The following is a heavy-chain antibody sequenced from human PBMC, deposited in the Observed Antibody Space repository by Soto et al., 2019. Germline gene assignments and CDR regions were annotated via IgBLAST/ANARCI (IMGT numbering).Heavy chain of an antibody. J-gene: IGHJ4*02. Sequence: QVHLVQSETEVKKPGSSVKVSCKASGGTFSSYGISWVRLVPGQGLEWMGGIMPVFDIVNYAQKFQGRVRLSVDKSTSTAYMELSSLRSDDTAVYYCTRYYDILTGYFASWGQGTLVTVSS. CDR2: IMPVFDIV. CDR1: GGTFSSYG. V-gene: IGHV1-69*17. CDR3: TRYYDILTGYFAS. D-gene: IGHD3-9*01.